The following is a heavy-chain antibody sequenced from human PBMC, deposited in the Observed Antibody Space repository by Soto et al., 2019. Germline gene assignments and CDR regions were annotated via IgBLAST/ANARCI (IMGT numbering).Heavy chain of an antibody. V-gene: IGHV4-39*01. D-gene: IGHD4-4*01. Sequence: SETLSLTCTVSGGSISSSSYYWGWIRQPPGKGLEWIGSIYYSGSTYYNPSLKSRVTISVDTSKNQFSLKLSSVTAADTAVYYCARHVLGWTTVTTPSASFDYWGQGTLVTVSS. CDR2: IYYSGST. CDR3: ARHVLGWTTVTTPSASFDY. CDR1: GGSISSSSYY. J-gene: IGHJ4*02.